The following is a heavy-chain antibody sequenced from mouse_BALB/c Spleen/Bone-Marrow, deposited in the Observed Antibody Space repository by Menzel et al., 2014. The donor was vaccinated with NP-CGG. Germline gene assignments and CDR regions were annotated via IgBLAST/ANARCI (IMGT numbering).Heavy chain of an antibody. Sequence: EVQLQQSGAELVRSGASVKLSCTASGFNIKDYYMHWVKQRPEQGLEWIGWIDPENGDTEYAPKFQGKATMTADTSSNTAYLQLSSLTSEGPAVYYCNAWGGIFGRTWFAYWGLGTLVTVAA. D-gene: IGHD2-14*01. CDR1: GFNIKDYY. CDR3: NAWGGIFGRTWFAY. V-gene: IGHV14-4*02. CDR2: IDPENGDT. J-gene: IGHJ3*01.